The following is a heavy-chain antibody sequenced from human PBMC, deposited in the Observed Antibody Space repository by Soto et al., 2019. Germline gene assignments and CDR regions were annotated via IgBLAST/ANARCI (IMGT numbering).Heavy chain of an antibody. CDR3: ARDPMPDHYYYGMDI. CDR1: GGSVSSRDYY. V-gene: IGHV4-30-4*01. Sequence: SETLSLTCTVSGGSVSSRDYYWSWVRQSPGKGLEWIGYIYFSGSTYYNPSLKSRISMSVDTSKNQFSLRLRSVTAADTAVYYCARDPMPDHYYYGMDIWGQGTAVTVSS. J-gene: IGHJ6*02. D-gene: IGHD2-2*01. CDR2: IYFSGST.